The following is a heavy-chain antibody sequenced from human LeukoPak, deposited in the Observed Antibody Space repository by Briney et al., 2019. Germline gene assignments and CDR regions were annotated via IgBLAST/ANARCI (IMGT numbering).Heavy chain of an antibody. CDR1: GYTFTSYD. Sequence: VASVKVSCKASGYTFTSYDINWVRQATGQGLEWMGWMNPNSGNTGYAQKFQGRVTMTRNTSISTAYMELSSLRSEDTAVYYCARGIHSGERYFDWLFTYYYYYMDVWGKGTTVTISS. D-gene: IGHD3-9*01. CDR3: ARGIHSGERYFDWLFTYYYYYMDV. J-gene: IGHJ6*03. CDR2: MNPNSGNT. V-gene: IGHV1-8*01.